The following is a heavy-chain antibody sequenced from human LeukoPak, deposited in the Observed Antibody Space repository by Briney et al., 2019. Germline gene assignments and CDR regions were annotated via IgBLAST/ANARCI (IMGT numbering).Heavy chain of an antibody. J-gene: IGHJ4*02. D-gene: IGHD1-26*01. CDR1: GYTFTSYG. CDR2: ISAYNGNT. Sequence: GASVKVSCKASGYTFTSYGISWVRQAPGQGLEWMGWISAYNGNTNYAQKLQGRVTMTIDTSTSTAYMELRSLRTDDTAVYYCARDLRIVGATTSSYFDYWGQGTLVTVSS. CDR3: ARDLRIVGATTSSYFDY. V-gene: IGHV1-18*01.